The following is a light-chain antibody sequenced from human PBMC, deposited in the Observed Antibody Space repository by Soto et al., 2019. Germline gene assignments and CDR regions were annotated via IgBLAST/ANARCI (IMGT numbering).Light chain of an antibody. CDR3: QQYDNLPRLT. Sequence: DVQMTQSPASLSASAGDRVTITCQASQGISNYLNWYQQKPGKAPKLLIYDASNLETGVPSRFSGSGSGTDFTYTISSLQPEDIATYYCQQYDNLPRLTFGGGTKVEIK. CDR2: DAS. V-gene: IGKV1-33*01. J-gene: IGKJ4*01. CDR1: QGISNY.